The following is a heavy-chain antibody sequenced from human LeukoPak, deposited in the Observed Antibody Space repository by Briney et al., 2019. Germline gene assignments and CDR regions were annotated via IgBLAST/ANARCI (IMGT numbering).Heavy chain of an antibody. CDR1: GGAISSYY. D-gene: IGHD5-24*01. CDR2: IYYSGST. Sequence: SETLSLTCSVSGGAISSYYWSWIRQPPGKGLEWIGYIYYSGSTNYNPSLKSRVTISVDTSKNQFFLKLSSVTAADTAVYYCARRSRMTTIDAFDIWGQGTMVTVSS. J-gene: IGHJ3*02. V-gene: IGHV4-59*08. CDR3: ARRSRMTTIDAFDI.